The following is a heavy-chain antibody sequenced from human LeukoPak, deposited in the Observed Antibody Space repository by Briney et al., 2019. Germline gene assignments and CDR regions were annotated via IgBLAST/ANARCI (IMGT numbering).Heavy chain of an antibody. CDR1: GFTFSSYG. J-gene: IGHJ5*02. V-gene: IGHV3-33*06. CDR3: AKDGQLWFDN. Sequence: PGRSLRLSCAASGFTFSSYGMHWVRQAPGKGLEWVAVIWYDGSNKYYADSVKGRFTISRDNSKNTLYPQMNSLRAEDTAVYYCAKDGQLWFDNWGQGTLVTVSS. CDR2: IWYDGSNK. D-gene: IGHD5-18*01.